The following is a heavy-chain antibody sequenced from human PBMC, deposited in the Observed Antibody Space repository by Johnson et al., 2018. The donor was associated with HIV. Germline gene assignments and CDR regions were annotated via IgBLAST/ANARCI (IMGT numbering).Heavy chain of an antibody. CDR3: AREGVPAAFDI. CDR1: GFTFDDYA. D-gene: IGHD3-10*01. V-gene: IGHV3-9*01. Sequence: VQLVESGGGLVQPGRSLRLSCAASGFTFDDYAMHWVRQAPGKGLEWVSGISWNSGSIGYADSVKGRFTISRDNAKNSLYLQMNSLRAEDTAVYYCAREGVPAAFDIWGQGTMVTVSS. J-gene: IGHJ3*02. CDR2: ISWNSGSI.